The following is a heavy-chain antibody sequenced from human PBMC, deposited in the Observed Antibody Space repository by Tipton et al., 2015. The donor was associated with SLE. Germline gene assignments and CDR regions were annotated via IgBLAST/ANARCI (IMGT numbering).Heavy chain of an antibody. V-gene: IGHV4-61*01. CDR2: IYDRGST. CDR3: ARHYNLFGAFDS. D-gene: IGHD3-3*01. J-gene: IGHJ4*02. CDR1: GGSVSSPIDY. Sequence: TLSLTCTVSGGSVSSPIDYWSWIRQSPGKGLEWIGSIYDRGSTNYNPSLKSRVTISVDTSKNQVSLRLTSVTAADTAVYTCARHYNLFGAFDSWGQGTLVTVSS.